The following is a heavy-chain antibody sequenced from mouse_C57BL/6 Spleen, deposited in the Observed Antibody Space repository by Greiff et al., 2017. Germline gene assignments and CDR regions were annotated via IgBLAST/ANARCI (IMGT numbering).Heavy chain of an antibody. J-gene: IGHJ2*01. D-gene: IGHD3-2*02. CDR1: GYTFTGYW. Sequence: VKLMESGAELMKPGASVKLSCKATGYTFTGYWIEWVKQRPGHGLEWIGEILPGSGSTNYNEKFKGKATFTADTSSNTAYMQLSSLTTGVSAIYYCARPRVRLGGYYFDYWGQGTTLTVSS. V-gene: IGHV1-9*01. CDR3: ARPRVRLGGYYFDY. CDR2: ILPGSGST.